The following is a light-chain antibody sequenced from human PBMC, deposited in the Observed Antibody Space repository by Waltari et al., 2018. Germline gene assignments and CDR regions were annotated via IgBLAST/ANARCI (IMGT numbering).Light chain of an antibody. CDR1: SSDVGGSDF. CDR3: YSYAGGRVV. Sequence: QSALTQPRSVSGSPGQSVTIACTGTSSDVGGSDFVSWYQHHPGKAPKLIICDVSQRPSGVPDRFSGSKSGNTASLTISGLHIDDEADYYCYSYAGGRVVFGGGTKLTVL. V-gene: IGLV2-11*01. CDR2: DVS. J-gene: IGLJ2*01.